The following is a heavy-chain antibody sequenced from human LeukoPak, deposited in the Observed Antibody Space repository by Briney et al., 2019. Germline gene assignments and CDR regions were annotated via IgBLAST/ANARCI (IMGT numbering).Heavy chain of an antibody. V-gene: IGHV4-38-2*02. CDR1: GYSISSGYY. J-gene: IGHJ4*02. CDR3: ARDSGSYIDY. Sequence: SETLSLTCTVSGYSISSGYYWGWIRQPPGKGLEWIGSIYHSGSTYYNPSLKSRVTISVDTSKNQFSLKLSSVTAADTAVYYCARDSGSYIDYWGQGTLVIVSS. CDR2: IYHSGST. D-gene: IGHD1-26*01.